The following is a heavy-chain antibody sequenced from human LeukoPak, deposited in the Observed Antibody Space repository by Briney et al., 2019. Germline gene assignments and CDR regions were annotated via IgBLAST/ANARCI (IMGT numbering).Heavy chain of an antibody. Sequence: GGSLRLSCVASGFPFSSYWMTWVRQAPGKGLEWVAVISYDGSNKYYADSVKGRFTISRDNSKNTLYLQMNSLRAEDTAVYYCARLYGIDYWGQGTLVTVSS. CDR3: ARLYGIDY. CDR2: ISYDGSNK. D-gene: IGHD3-16*01. V-gene: IGHV3-30-3*01. CDR1: GFPFSSYW. J-gene: IGHJ4*02.